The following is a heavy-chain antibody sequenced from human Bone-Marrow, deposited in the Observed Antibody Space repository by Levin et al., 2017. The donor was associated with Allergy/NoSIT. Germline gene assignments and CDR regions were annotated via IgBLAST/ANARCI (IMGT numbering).Heavy chain of an antibody. CDR1: GGSVSSGSYY. V-gene: IGHV4-61*01. CDR2: IYRSGST. Sequence: ESLKISCTVSGGSVSSGSYYWSWIRQPPGKGLEWIAYIYRSGSTKYNPSLKSRVTISLDTSRNQFSLRLTSLTAAETAVYYCARGSYCGELGLDCWGKGTLVTVSS. D-gene: IGHD3-10*01. J-gene: IGHJ4*02. CDR3: ARGSYCGELGLDC.